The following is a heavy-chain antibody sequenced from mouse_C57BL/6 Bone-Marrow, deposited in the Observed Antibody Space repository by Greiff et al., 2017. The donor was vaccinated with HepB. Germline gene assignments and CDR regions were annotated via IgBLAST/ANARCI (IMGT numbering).Heavy chain of an antibody. CDR3: ASGPVTDY. Sequence: QVQLKQPGAELVKPGASVKLSCKASGYTFTSYWMQWVKQRPGQGLEWIGEIDPSDSYTNYNQKLKGKATLTVDTSSSTAYMQLSSLTSEDSAVYYCASGPVTDYWGQGTTLTVSS. CDR1: GYTFTSYW. D-gene: IGHD2-2*01. J-gene: IGHJ2*01. CDR2: IDPSDSYT. V-gene: IGHV1-50*01.